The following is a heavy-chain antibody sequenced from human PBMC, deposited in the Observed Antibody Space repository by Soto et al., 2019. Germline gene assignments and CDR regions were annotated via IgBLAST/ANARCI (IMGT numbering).Heavy chain of an antibody. CDR2: INGDGSSA. J-gene: IGHJ3*02. D-gene: IGHD5-12*01. Sequence: EVQLVESGGGLVQPGGSLRLSCAASGFTFNSYWMHWVRQAPGKGLVWVSRINGDGSSADYADSVKGRFTVSRDNAKNTQYLQMNSLRAEDTAVYFCTRDEIWLQRHDPFEMWGQGTVVTVSS. CDR3: TRDEIWLQRHDPFEM. CDR1: GFTFNSYW. V-gene: IGHV3-74*01.